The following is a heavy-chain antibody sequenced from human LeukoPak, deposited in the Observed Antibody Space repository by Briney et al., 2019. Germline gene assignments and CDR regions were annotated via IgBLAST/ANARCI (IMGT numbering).Heavy chain of an antibody. CDR3: AKSNGYGLVDI. V-gene: IGHV4-34*01. D-gene: IGHD3-10*01. CDR2: INHSGST. Sequence: PSETLSLTCAVYGGSFSGYYWSWIRQPPGKGLEWIGEINHSGSTNYNPSLKSRVTISVDTSKDQFSLKLNSVTAADTAVYYCAKSNGYGLVDIWGQGTMVTVSS. J-gene: IGHJ3*02. CDR1: GGSFSGYY.